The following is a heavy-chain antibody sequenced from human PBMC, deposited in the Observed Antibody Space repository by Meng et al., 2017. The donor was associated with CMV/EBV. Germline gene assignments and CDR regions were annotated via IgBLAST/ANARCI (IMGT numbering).Heavy chain of an antibody. CDR3: ARERGDDSGYNFDS. D-gene: IGHD3-22*01. J-gene: IGHJ4*02. V-gene: IGHV4-4*07. CDR1: SGFFQCFF. CDR2: IYSPGGT. Sequence: QGQSVELCRGLVNPPAPLSLTFTVSSGFFQCFFWTLSRQPAGKGLEWIGRIYSPGGTTYNPSFESRVTISLDGSNNQFSLKLNSVTAADTAIYYCARERGDDSGYNFDSWGQGTLVTVSS.